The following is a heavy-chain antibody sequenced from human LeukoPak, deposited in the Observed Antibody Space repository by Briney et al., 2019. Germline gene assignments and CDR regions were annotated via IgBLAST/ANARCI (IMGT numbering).Heavy chain of an antibody. CDR1: GGSISSYY. V-gene: IGHV4-59*12. J-gene: IGHJ5*02. CDR3: ARDLAAAGSFDP. D-gene: IGHD6-13*01. Sequence: SETLSLTCTVSGGSISSYYWSWIRQPPGKGLEWIGYIYYSGSTNYNPSLKSRVTISVDTSKNQFSLKLNSVTAADTAVYYCARDLAAAGSFDPWGQGTLVTVSS. CDR2: IYYSGST.